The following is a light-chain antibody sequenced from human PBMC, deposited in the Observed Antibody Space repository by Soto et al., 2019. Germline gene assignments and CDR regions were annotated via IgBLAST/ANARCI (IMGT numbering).Light chain of an antibody. V-gene: IGKV3-20*01. J-gene: IGKJ1*01. Sequence: EIVLTQSPGTLSLSPGERATLSCRASQSVSTTYLAWYQQKPGQAPRLLIYGASSRATGIPDRFSGSGFGTDFTLTFSRLEPEDFAVYYCQQYGSSPWTFGQGTKVDIK. CDR2: GAS. CDR1: QSVSTTY. CDR3: QQYGSSPWT.